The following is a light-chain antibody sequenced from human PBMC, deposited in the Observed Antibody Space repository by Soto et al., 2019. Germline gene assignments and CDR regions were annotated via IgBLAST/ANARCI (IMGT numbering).Light chain of an antibody. CDR2: EVS. Sequence: QSALTQPASVSGSPGQSITISCTGTSNDVGGYNYVSWYQQHPGKAPKLVIYEVSHRPSGISDRFSGSKSGNTASLTISGLQVEDEAEDYCSSSTTSSPYVFGPGTKLTVL. V-gene: IGLV2-14*01. J-gene: IGLJ1*01. CDR1: SNDVGGYNY. CDR3: SSSTTSSPYV.